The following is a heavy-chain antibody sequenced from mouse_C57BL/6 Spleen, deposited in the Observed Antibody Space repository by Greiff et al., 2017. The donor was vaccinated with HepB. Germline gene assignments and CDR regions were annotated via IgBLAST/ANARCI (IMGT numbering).Heavy chain of an antibody. Sequence: DVMLVESGEGLVKPGGSLKLSCAASGFTFSSYAMSWVRQTPEKRLEWVAYISSGGDYIYYADTVKGRFTISRDNARNTLYLQMSSLKSEDTAMYYCTRDPYGGYFDVWGTGTTVTVSS. CDR3: TRDPYGGYFDV. J-gene: IGHJ1*03. CDR1: GFTFSSYA. V-gene: IGHV5-9-1*02. D-gene: IGHD1-1*02. CDR2: ISSGGDYI.